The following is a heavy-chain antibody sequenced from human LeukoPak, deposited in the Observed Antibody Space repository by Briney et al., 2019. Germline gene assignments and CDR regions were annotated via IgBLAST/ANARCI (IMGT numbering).Heavy chain of an antibody. J-gene: IGHJ4*02. Sequence: GGSLRLSCAASGFTFSSYNMNWVRQTPGKGLEWVSWISSSRSSIYYADSVKGRFTISRDNAKNSLFLQMNSLRAEDTAMYYCARDPTYYYDSSGYYYWGQGTLVTVSS. CDR2: ISSSRSSI. V-gene: IGHV3-48*04. CDR1: GFTFSSYN. D-gene: IGHD3-22*01. CDR3: ARDPTYYYDSSGYYY.